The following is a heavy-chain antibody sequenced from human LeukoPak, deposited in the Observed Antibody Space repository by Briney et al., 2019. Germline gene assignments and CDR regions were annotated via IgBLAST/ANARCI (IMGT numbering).Heavy chain of an antibody. Sequence: GGSLRLSCAASGFTFSSYAMSWVRQAPGKGLEWVAVISYDGSNKYYADSVKGRFTISRDNSKNTLYLQMNSLRAEDTAVYYCAKVTSGWYYYYGMDVWGQGTTVTVSS. J-gene: IGHJ6*02. CDR3: AKVTSGWYYYYGMDV. CDR2: ISYDGSNK. V-gene: IGHV3-30*18. CDR1: GFTFSSYA. D-gene: IGHD6-19*01.